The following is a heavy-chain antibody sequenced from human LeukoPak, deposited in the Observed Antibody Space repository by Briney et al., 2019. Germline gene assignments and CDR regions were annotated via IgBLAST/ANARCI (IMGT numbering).Heavy chain of an antibody. CDR2: IKQDGSEK. Sequence: PGGSLRLSCAASGFTVNLYWMSWVRQAPGKGLEWVANIKQDGSEKYSVDSVKGRFTISRDNAKSSLYLQMNSLRVEDTAVYYCARNPQWLSYSMDVWGQGTTVTVSS. CDR3: ARNPQWLSYSMDV. V-gene: IGHV3-7*01. D-gene: IGHD6-19*01. CDR1: GFTVNLYW. J-gene: IGHJ6*02.